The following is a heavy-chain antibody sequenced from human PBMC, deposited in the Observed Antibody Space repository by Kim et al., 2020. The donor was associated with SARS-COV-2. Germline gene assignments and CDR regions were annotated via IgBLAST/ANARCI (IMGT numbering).Heavy chain of an antibody. CDR1: GGSISSSSYH. CDR3: ARHSRRGTTQYNWFDM. D-gene: IGHD2-2*01. J-gene: IGHJ5*02. V-gene: IGHV4-39*01. Sequence: SETLSLTCTVSGGSISSSSYHWDWLRQPPGQGLEWIGSIYFGGNTYYNPSLKSRVTISVDTSKNQFSLKLSSVTAAATAVYYCARHSRRGTTQYNWFDMWGQGTPVTVST. CDR2: IYFGGNT.